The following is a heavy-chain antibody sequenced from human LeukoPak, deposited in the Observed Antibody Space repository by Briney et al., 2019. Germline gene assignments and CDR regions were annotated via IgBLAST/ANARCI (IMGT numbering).Heavy chain of an antibody. J-gene: IGHJ2*01. CDR3: ARGRRSYGRIEISWYFDL. CDR1: GYTFTSYA. Sequence: ASVKVSCKASGYTFTSYAMHWVRQAPGQRLEWMGWINPNSGGTNYAQKFQGWVTMTRDTSISTAYMELSRLRSDDTAVYYCARGRRSYGRIEISWYFDLWGRGTLVTVSS. V-gene: IGHV1-2*04. CDR2: INPNSGGT. D-gene: IGHD1-26*01.